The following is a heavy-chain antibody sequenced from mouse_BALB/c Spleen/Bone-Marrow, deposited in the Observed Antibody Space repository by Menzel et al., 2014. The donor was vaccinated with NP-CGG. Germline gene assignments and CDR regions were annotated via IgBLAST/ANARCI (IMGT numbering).Heavy chain of an antibody. CDR3: ARGYSNNYAMDY. V-gene: IGHV1S137*01. CDR1: GYTFTDYA. J-gene: IGHJ4*01. D-gene: IGHD2-5*01. CDR2: INTYFGDI. Sequence: VKEVESGAELVRPGVSVKISCKGSGYTFTDYAMHWVKQSHAESLEWIGVINTYFGDISYNQKFKGKATIAVDKTSRTVYMELARLTAEDSAIYYCARGYSNNYAMDYWGQGTSVTVSS.